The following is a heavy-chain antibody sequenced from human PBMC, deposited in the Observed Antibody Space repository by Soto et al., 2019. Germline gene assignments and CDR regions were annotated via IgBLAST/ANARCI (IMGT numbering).Heavy chain of an antibody. CDR3: ARDQGLLWFGELEGRYGMDV. Sequence: GGSLRLSCAASGFTFSSYSMNWVRQAPGKGLEWVSYISSSSSTIYYADSVKGRFTISRDNAKNSLYLQMNSLRDEDTAVYYCARDQGLLWFGELEGRYGMDVWGQGTTVTVSS. J-gene: IGHJ6*02. CDR2: ISSSSSTI. D-gene: IGHD3-10*01. V-gene: IGHV3-48*02. CDR1: GFTFSSYS.